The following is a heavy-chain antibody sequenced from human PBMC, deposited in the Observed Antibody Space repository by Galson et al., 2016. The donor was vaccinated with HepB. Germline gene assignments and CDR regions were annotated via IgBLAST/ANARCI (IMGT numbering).Heavy chain of an antibody. D-gene: IGHD5-12*01. Sequence: SETLSLTCTVSGGSISTYYWSWIRQPPGKSLEWIGYIHYSGSTTCNPSLKTRVTISVDTSQNQFSLNLRSVTAADTATYSWARAPDSGFDVYGWSHWGQGALVTVSS. CDR1: GGSISTYY. V-gene: IGHV4-59*12. CDR3: ARAPDSGFDVYGWSH. J-gene: IGHJ4*02. CDR2: IHYSGST.